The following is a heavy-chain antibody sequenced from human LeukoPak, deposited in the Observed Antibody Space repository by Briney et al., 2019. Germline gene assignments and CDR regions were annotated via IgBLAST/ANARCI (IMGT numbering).Heavy chain of an antibody. CDR2: INPSGGST. Sequence: APVKVSCKASGYTFTSYYMHWVRQAPGQGLEWMGIINPSGGSTSYAQKFQGRVTMTRDTSTSTVYMELSSLRSEDTAVYYCARAGLWDYSDSSGYHNGAFDIWGQGTMVTVSS. D-gene: IGHD3-22*01. CDR1: GYTFTSYY. J-gene: IGHJ3*02. CDR3: ARAGLWDYSDSSGYHNGAFDI. V-gene: IGHV1-46*01.